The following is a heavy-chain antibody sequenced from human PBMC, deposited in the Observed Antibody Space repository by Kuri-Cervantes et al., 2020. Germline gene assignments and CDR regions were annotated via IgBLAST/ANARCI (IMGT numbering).Heavy chain of an antibody. V-gene: IGHV3-9*01. Sequence: SLKISCAASGFKFEDYAMHWVRQAPGKGLEWVSGISWNSGSIGYADSVKGRFTISRDNAKNSLYLQMNSLRAEDTALYYCAKDSSGYDYETLYYFDYWGQGTLVTVSS. D-gene: IGHD5-12*01. CDR3: AKDSSGYDYETLYYFDY. CDR1: GFKFEDYA. CDR2: ISWNSGSI. J-gene: IGHJ4*02.